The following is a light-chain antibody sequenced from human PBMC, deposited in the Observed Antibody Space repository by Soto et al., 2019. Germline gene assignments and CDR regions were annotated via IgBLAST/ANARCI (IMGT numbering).Light chain of an antibody. CDR1: SSDVGGYDY. CDR3: SSHTSGSTRV. CDR2: EVN. Sequence: QSALTQPASVSGSPGQSIAISCTGTSSDVGGYDYVSWYQQHPDKAPKLMIYEVNKRPSGVSNRFSGSKSGNTASLTISGLQPEDEADYYCSSHTSGSTRVFGSGTKLTVL. V-gene: IGLV2-14*01. J-gene: IGLJ1*01.